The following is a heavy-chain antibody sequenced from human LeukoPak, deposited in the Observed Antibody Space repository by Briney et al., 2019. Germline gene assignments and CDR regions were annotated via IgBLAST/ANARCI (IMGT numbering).Heavy chain of an antibody. CDR3: AKGDPIVVVTAFDY. Sequence: GGSLRLSCAASGFTFSSYSMNWVRQAPGKGLEWVSAISGSGGSTYYADSVKGRFTISRDNSKNTLYLQMNSLRAEDTAVYYCAKGDPIVVVTAFDYWGQGTLVTVSS. J-gene: IGHJ4*02. CDR2: ISGSGGST. D-gene: IGHD2-21*02. CDR1: GFTFSSYS. V-gene: IGHV3-23*01.